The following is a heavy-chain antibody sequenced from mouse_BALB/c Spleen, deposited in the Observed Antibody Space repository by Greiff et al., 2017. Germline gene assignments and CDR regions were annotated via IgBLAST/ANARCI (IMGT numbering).Heavy chain of an antibody. V-gene: IGHV1-69*02. D-gene: IGHD2-3*01. CDR1: GYTFTSYW. CDR3: TRDGYSWDFDV. Sequence: VQLQQPGAELVRPGASVKLSCTASGYTFTSYWINWVKQRPGQGLEWIGNIYPSDSYTNYNQKFKDKATLTVDKSSSTAYMQLSSPTSEDSAVYYCTRDGYSWDFDVWGAGTTVTVSS. CDR2: IYPSDSYT. J-gene: IGHJ1*01.